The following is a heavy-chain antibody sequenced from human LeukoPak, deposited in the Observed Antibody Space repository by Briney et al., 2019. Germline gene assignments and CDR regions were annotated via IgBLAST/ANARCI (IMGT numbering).Heavy chain of an antibody. V-gene: IGHV3-23*01. CDR3: AKDYPGSLVDY. D-gene: IGHD6-6*01. J-gene: IGHJ4*02. CDR1: GFTFSSYA. CDR2: ISDSGGST. Sequence: GALRLSCAASGFTFSSYAMSWVRQAPGKGLEWVSAISDSGGSTYQVDSVKGRFTISRDNSKNTLYLQMNSLRAEDTAVYYCAKDYPGSLVDYWGQGTLVTVSS.